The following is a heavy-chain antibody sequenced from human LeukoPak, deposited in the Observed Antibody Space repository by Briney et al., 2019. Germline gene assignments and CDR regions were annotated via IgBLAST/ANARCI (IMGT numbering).Heavy chain of an antibody. CDR1: GFTFSDYY. CDR3: AKDPSSSLYYYYGMDV. CDR2: ISSSGSTI. D-gene: IGHD6-6*01. V-gene: IGHV3-11*01. J-gene: IGHJ6*02. Sequence: GGSLRLSCAASGFTFSDYYMSWIRQAPGKGLEWVSYISSSGSTIYYADSVKGRFTISRDNAKNSLYLQMNSLRAEDTAVYYCAKDPSSSLYYYYGMDVWGQGTTVTVSS.